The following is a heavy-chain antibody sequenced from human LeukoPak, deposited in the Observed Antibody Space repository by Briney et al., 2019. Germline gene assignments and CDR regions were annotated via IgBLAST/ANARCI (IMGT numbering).Heavy chain of an antibody. CDR2: ISGSGGRA. CDR3: AKTYCGGGCPAEYYYYYGMDV. V-gene: IGHV3-23*01. D-gene: IGHD2-21*02. Sequence: GGSLRLSCAASGFSFISYAMSWVRQAPGKGLEWVSAISGSGGRAYYADSVKGRFTISRDNSKNTLYLQMNSLRGEDTAVYYCAKTYCGGGCPAEYYYYYGMDVWGQGTTVTVSS. CDR1: GFSFISYA. J-gene: IGHJ6*02.